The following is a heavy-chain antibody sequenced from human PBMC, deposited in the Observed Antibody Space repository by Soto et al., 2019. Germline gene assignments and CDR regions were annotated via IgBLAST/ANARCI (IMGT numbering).Heavy chain of an antibody. CDR1: GFTFSSYA. D-gene: IGHD6-13*01. V-gene: IGHV3-30-3*01. Sequence: GGSLRLSCAASGFTFSSYAMHWVRQAPGKGLEWVAVISYDGSNKYYADSVKGRFTISRDNSKNTLYLQMNSLRAEDTAVYYCAREYSSSWYVNYYYGMDVWGQGTTVTVSS. CDR2: ISYDGSNK. J-gene: IGHJ6*02. CDR3: AREYSSSWYVNYYYGMDV.